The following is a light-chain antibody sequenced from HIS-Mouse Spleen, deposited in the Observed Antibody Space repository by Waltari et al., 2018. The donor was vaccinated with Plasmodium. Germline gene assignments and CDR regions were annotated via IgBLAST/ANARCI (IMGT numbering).Light chain of an antibody. CDR3: CSYAGSSTWV. CDR1: SSDVGSYNL. J-gene: IGLJ3*02. Sequence: QSALTQPASVSGSPGQSITISCTGTSSDVGSYNLVPWYQQHPGKAPKLRIYEGSKRPSVVSKRFSGSKSGNTASRTISGLQAEDEADYYCCSYAGSSTWVFGGGTKLTVL. CDR2: EGS. V-gene: IGLV2-23*01.